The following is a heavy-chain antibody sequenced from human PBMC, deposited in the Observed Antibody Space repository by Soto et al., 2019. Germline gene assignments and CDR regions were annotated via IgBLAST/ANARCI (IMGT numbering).Heavy chain of an antibody. CDR1: GFSFKDYY. J-gene: IGHJ5*02. V-gene: IGHV3-11*01. Sequence: GGSLRLSCAASGFSFKDYYMTWMRQTPEKGLEWISTITSSGGNAYYAASVKGRVTIPRDNAHNSLYLQMSGLRAEDTALYYCARDMYTNYGNYFYLWGQGTLVTVS. CDR3: ARDMYTNYGNYFYL. D-gene: IGHD2-2*02. CDR2: ITSSGGNA.